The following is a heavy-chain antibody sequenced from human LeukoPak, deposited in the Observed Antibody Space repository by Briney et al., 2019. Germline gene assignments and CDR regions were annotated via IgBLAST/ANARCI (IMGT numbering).Heavy chain of an antibody. CDR2: VYKTGSP. V-gene: IGHV4-39*01. Sequence: PSETLSLTCSVSGASVSFDNFFWGWVRQPPGKGLEWIGAVYKTGSPYYNPSLKSRVSISADTSKNQFSLRLSFVTAADTAVYYCASSFDYWGQGILVTVSS. CDR1: GASVSFDNFF. J-gene: IGHJ4*02. CDR3: ASSFDY.